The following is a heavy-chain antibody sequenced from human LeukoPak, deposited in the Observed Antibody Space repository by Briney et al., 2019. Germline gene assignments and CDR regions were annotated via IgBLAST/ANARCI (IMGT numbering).Heavy chain of an antibody. V-gene: IGHV1-69*01. CDR3: ARVSSLMITFGGVIVCYFDY. CDR1: GGTFSSYA. J-gene: IGHJ4*02. Sequence: GASVKVSCKASGGTFSSYAISWVRQAPGQGLEWMGGIIPIFGTTNYAQKFQGRVTITADESTSTAYMELSSLRSDDTAVYYCARVSSLMITFGGVIVCYFDYWGQGTLVTVSS. CDR2: IIPIFGTT. D-gene: IGHD3-16*02.